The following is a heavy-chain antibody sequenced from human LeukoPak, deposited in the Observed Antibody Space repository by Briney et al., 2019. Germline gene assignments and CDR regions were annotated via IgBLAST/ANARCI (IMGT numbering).Heavy chain of an antibody. CDR2: IIPIFGTA. D-gene: IGHD2-2*01. CDR3: ARGDVVVPAAHYYYYYMDV. CDR1: GGTFSSYA. Sequence: ASVKVSCKASGGTFSSYAISWVRQAPGQGLEWMGRIIPIFGTANYAQKFQGRVTITTGESTSTAYMELSSLRSEDTAVYYCARGDVVVPAAHYYYYYMDVWGKGTTVTVSS. V-gene: IGHV1-69*05. J-gene: IGHJ6*03.